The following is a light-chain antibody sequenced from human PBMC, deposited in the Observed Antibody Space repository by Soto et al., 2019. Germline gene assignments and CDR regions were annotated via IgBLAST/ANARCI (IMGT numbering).Light chain of an antibody. Sequence: DIQMTQSPSSLSASVGDRVTITCRASQSISSYLNWYQQKPGKAPELLIYAASSLQSGVPSRFIGSGSGTEYTLTITSLQPEDFATYYCQQSYGSPELTFGGGAKVDIK. V-gene: IGKV1-39*01. CDR1: QSISSY. J-gene: IGKJ4*01. CDR3: QQSYGSPELT. CDR2: AAS.